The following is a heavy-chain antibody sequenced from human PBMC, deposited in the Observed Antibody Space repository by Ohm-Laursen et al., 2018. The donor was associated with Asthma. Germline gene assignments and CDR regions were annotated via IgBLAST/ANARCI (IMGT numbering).Heavy chain of an antibody. CDR1: GYTFSRYS. V-gene: IGHV3-21*01. CDR2: ISTASSFI. D-gene: IGHD2/OR15-2a*01. J-gene: IGHJ3*02. Sequence: SLRLSCTASGYTFSRYSIHWVRQIPGKGLEWVASISTASSFIYYADSVRGRFTTSRDNARNSVYLQMNSLRAEDTAVYYCARVLSGRDAFDIWGQGTMVTVSS. CDR3: ARVLSGRDAFDI.